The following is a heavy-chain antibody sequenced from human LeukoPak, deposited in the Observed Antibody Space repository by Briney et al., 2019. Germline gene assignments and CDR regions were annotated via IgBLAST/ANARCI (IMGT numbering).Heavy chain of an antibody. Sequence: SETLSLTCAVYGGSFSGYYWSWIRQPPGKGLEWIGSIYYSGSTYYNLSLKSRVTISVDTSKNQFSLKLSSVTAADTAVYYCARGAGGYPSNWFDPWGQGTLVTVSS. V-gene: IGHV4-34*01. CDR2: IYYSGST. D-gene: IGHD3-22*01. CDR3: ARGAGGYPSNWFDP. CDR1: GGSFSGYY. J-gene: IGHJ5*02.